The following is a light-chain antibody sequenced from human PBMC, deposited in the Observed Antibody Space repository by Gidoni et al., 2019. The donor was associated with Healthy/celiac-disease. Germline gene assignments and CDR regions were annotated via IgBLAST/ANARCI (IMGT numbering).Light chain of an antibody. CDR1: PSVSSSY. Sequence: IVLTQSPGTLSLSPGERATLSCRASPSVSSSYLAWYQQKPGQAPRLLIYGASSRATGIPDRFSGSGSGTDFTLTISRLDPEDFAVFYCQQYGSSPLTFGGGTKVEIK. CDR2: GAS. V-gene: IGKV3-20*01. CDR3: QQYGSSPLT. J-gene: IGKJ4*01.